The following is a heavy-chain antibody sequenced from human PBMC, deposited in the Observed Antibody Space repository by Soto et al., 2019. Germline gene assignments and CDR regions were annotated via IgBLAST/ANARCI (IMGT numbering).Heavy chain of an antibody. CDR1: GFTFSSYA. J-gene: IGHJ4*02. CDR2: VSIGGST. D-gene: IGHD1-26*01. V-gene: IGHV3-23*01. Sequence: DVQLLESGGGLVQPEGSLRLSCAASGFTFSSYAMGWVRQGPGKGPEWVAVVSIGGSTHYADSVRGRFTISRDNSKNTLSLQMNSLTAEDTAVYFCAKRRGASGHFDYWGQGALVTVSS. CDR3: AKRRGASGHFDY.